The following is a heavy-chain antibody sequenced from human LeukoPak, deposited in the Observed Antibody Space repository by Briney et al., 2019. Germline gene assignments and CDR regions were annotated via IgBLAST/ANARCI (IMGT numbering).Heavy chain of an antibody. V-gene: IGHV3-33*03. J-gene: IGHJ6*02. Sequence: PGRSLRLSCAASGLSFSSYGMHWVRQAPGKGLEWVSSIRFDGDFKHYGDSVKGRVAISRNNAENKVFLQMNNLRGEDTGVYFCARSVYGSGSYMDVWGQGTTVIVSS. CDR1: GLSFSSYG. CDR3: ARSVYGSGSYMDV. D-gene: IGHD3-10*01. CDR2: IRFDGDFK.